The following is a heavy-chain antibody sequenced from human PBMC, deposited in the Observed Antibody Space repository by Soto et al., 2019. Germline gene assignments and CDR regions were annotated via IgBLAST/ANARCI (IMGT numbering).Heavy chain of an antibody. CDR2: TNHSGSP. Sequence: RQPPGKGLEWIGETNHSGSPNYNPSLKSRVTLSVDTSKNQFSLNLSSVTAADTAVYYFARGGVRGVRNYYAIDVWVQATTVT. J-gene: IGHJ6*02. D-gene: IGHD3-10*01. CDR3: ARGGVRGVRNYYAIDV. V-gene: IGHV4-34*01.